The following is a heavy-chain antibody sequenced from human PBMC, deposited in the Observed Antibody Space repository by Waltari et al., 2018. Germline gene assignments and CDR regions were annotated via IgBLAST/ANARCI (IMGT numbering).Heavy chain of an antibody. V-gene: IGHV4-38-2*02. CDR2: IYHSGST. Sequence: QVQLQESGPGLVKPSETLSLTCTVSGGSISSGYYWGWIRQPPGKGLEWIGSIYHSGSTYYNPSLKSRVTISVDTSKNQFSLKLSSVTAADTAVYYCARRIAVAGYDAFDIWGQGTMVTVSS. J-gene: IGHJ3*02. CDR1: GGSISSGYY. D-gene: IGHD6-19*01. CDR3: ARRIAVAGYDAFDI.